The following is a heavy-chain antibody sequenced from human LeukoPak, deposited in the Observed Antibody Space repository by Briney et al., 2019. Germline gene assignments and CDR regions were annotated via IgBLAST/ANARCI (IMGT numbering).Heavy chain of an antibody. Sequence: SETLSLTCTVSGGPISSSSYYWGWIRQPPGKGLEWIGSIYYSGSTYYNPSLKSRVTISVDTSKNQFSLKLSSVTAADTAVYYCARQEWELLRSFDYWGQGTLVTVSS. CDR3: ARQEWELLRSFDY. J-gene: IGHJ4*02. CDR1: GGPISSSSYY. D-gene: IGHD1-26*01. CDR2: IYYSGST. V-gene: IGHV4-39*01.